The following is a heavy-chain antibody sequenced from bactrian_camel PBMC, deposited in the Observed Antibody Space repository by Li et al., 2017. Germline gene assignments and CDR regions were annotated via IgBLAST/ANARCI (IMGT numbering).Heavy chain of an antibody. J-gene: IGHJ6*01. V-gene: IGHV3S1*01. CDR2: IENGGRVT. Sequence: QLVESGGGSVQPGGSLRLSCAISEPPSPGYCVGWFRQAPGKGLEWVSTIENGGRVTYYADSVKGRFAISRDAAKNTLYLQLNSLKTEDTAMYYCRKDTSRGQGTQVTVSS. CDR1: EPPSPGYC.